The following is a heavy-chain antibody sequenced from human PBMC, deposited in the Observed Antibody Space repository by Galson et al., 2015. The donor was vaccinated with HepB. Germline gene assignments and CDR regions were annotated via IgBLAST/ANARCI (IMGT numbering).Heavy chain of an antibody. D-gene: IGHD3-10*01. CDR2: ISGSGGST. CDR3: AKDVPTYGSGGLQTFDY. CDR1: GFTFSSYA. J-gene: IGHJ4*02. V-gene: IGHV3-23*01. Sequence: SLRLSCAASGFTFSSYAMSWVRQAPGKGLEWVSAISGSGGSTYYADSVKGRFTISRDNSKNTLYLQMNSLRAEDTAVYYCAKDVPTYGSGGLQTFDYWGQGTLVTVSS.